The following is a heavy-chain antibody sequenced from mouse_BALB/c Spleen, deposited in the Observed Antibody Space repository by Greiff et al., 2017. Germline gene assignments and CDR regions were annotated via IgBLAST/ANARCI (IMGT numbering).Heavy chain of an antibody. CDR3: ARDYYGSSDY. Sequence: QVQLKQSGPELVKPGASVRISCKASGYTFTSYYIHWVKQRPGQGLEWIGWIYPGNVNTKYNEKFKGKATLTADKSSSTAYMQLSSLTSEDSAVYFCARDYYGSSDYWGQGTTLTVSS. V-gene: IGHV1S56*01. D-gene: IGHD1-1*01. CDR2: IYPGNVNT. J-gene: IGHJ2*01. CDR1: GYTFTSYY.